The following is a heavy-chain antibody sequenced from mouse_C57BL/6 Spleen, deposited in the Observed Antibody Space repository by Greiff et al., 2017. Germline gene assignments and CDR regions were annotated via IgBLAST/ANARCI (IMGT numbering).Heavy chain of an antibody. J-gene: IGHJ2*01. V-gene: IGHV1-61*01. CDR1: GYTFTSYW. CDR3: GTAQESYYFDY. Sequence: QVQLQQPGAELVRPGSSVKLSCKASGYTFTSYWMDWVKQRPGQGLEWIGNIYPSDSETHYNQKFKDKATLTVDKSSSTAYMQLSSLTSEDSAVYYCGTAQESYYFDYWGQGTTLTVSS. D-gene: IGHD3-2*02. CDR2: IYPSDSET.